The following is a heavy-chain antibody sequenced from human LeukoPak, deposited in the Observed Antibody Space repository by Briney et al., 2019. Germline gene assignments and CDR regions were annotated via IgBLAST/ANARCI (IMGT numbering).Heavy chain of an antibody. CDR3: AREREPVTTEFDY. D-gene: IGHD4-17*01. CDR2: ISYDGSNK. Sequence: PGRSLRLSCAASGFTFSSYGMHWVRQAPGKGLEWVAVISYDGSNKYYADSVKGRFTISRDNSKNTLYLQMNSLRAEDTAVYYCAREREPVTTEFDYWGQGTLVTVSS. CDR1: GFTFSSYG. J-gene: IGHJ4*02. V-gene: IGHV3-30*03.